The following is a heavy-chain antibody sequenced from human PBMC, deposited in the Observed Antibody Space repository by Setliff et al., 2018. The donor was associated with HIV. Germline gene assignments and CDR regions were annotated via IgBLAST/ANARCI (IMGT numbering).Heavy chain of an antibody. V-gene: IGHV4-38-2*02. J-gene: IGHJ5*02. D-gene: IGHD3-22*01. CDR3: ASRIYYYDESRVLREEGFVP. CDR2: IHHGGST. Sequence: SETLSLTCTVSGYSISSGYSWGWIRQPPGKGLEWIGSIHHGGSTYYNRSLESRLTISIDTSKNQFSLKLTSVTAADTAMYYCASRIYYYDESRVLREEGFVPWGQGTLVTVSS. CDR1: GYSISSGYS.